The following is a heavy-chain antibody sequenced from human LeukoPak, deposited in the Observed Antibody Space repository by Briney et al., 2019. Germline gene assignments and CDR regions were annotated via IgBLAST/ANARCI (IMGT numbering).Heavy chain of an antibody. J-gene: IGHJ3*02. CDR1: GFTFSDSF. D-gene: IGHD2-15*01. CDR3: VREDSRGAFDI. V-gene: IGHV3-11*04. CDR2: ISTSGSVK. Sequence: GGSLRLSCGASGFTFSDSFMSWIRQPPGKGLEWLSYISTSGSVKDYADSVKGRFTISRDNAKKLVYLELKSLRAEDTALYYCVREDSRGAFDIWGQGTMVIVSS.